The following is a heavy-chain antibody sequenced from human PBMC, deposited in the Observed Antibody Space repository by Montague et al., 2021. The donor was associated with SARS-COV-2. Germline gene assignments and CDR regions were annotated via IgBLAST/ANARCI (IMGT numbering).Heavy chain of an antibody. CDR3: SRGAFSNGLDK. J-gene: IGHJ4*02. D-gene: IGHD6-19*01. V-gene: IGHV3-74*01. CDR2: VNPYLTRT. Sequence: SLTLSCAASVFTFRNYWMELVRQGPGKGLVWVSNVNPYLTRTHYXHSPKVRVTISRDHAKNPLYLQIDSLTADDTALYYCSRGAFSNGLDKWGQGTLVTVSS. CDR1: VFTFRNYW.